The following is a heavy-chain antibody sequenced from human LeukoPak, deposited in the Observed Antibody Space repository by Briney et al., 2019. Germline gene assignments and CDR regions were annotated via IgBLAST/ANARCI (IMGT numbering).Heavy chain of an antibody. D-gene: IGHD1-1*01. J-gene: IGHJ3*02. CDR3: ARPGTTDLDI. CDR1: GYSFTSYW. CDR2: IDPGDSDT. V-gene: IGHV5-51*01. Sequence: GESLKISCKGSGYSFTSYWIGWVRQMPGKGLEWMGIIDPGDSDTRYSPSFHGQVTLSADKSITTAYLQWSSLKAPDTAMYYCARPGTTDLDIWGQGTMVTVSS.